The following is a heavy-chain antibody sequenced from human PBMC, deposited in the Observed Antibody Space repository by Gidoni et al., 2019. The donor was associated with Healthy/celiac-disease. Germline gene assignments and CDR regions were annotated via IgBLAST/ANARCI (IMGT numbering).Heavy chain of an antibody. V-gene: IGHV3-48*03. CDR2: MSSSGSTI. J-gene: IGHJ4*02. D-gene: IGHD6-19*01. CDR1: GFTFSSYE. Sequence: EVQLVESGGGLVQPGGSLRLSCAASGFTFSSYEMNWVRQAPGKGLEWVSYMSSSGSTIYYADSVKGRFTISRDNAKNSLYLQMNSLRAEDTAVYYCARDPGYSSGWPTWGQGTLVTVSS. CDR3: ARDPGYSSGWPT.